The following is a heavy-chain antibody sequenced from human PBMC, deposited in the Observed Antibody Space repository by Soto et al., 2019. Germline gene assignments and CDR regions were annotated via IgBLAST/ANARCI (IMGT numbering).Heavy chain of an antibody. J-gene: IGHJ4*02. CDR3: AKDRLEGCSGGSCYNYFDY. CDR2: ISYDGSNK. D-gene: IGHD2-15*01. V-gene: IGHV3-30*18. CDR1: GFTFSSYG. Sequence: QVQLVESGGGVVQPGRSLRLSCAASGFTFSSYGMHWVRQAPGKGLEWVAVISYDGSNKYYADSVKGRFTISRDNSKNTLYLQMNSLRAEDTAVYYCAKDRLEGCSGGSCYNYFDYWGQGTLVTVSS.